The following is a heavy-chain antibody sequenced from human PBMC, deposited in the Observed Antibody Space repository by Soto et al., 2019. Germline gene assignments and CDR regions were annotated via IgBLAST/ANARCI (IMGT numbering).Heavy chain of an antibody. D-gene: IGHD6-6*01. Sequence: GASVKVSCKASGGTFSSYAISWVRQAPGQGLEWMGGIIPIFGTANYAQKFQGRVTITADESTSTAYMELSSLRSEDTAVYYCARDGSIDKIDYFDYWGQGTLVTVSS. V-gene: IGHV1-69*13. J-gene: IGHJ4*02. CDR3: ARDGSIDKIDYFDY. CDR2: IIPIFGTA. CDR1: GGTFSSYA.